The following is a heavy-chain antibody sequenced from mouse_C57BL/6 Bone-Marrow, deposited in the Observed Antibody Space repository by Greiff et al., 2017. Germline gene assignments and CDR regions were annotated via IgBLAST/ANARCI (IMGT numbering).Heavy chain of an antibody. CDR3: ARPLYYGSSYRGFAY. CDR2: ISDGGSYP. D-gene: IGHD1-1*01. V-gene: IGHV5-4*03. Sequence: EVKLVGSGGGLVKPGGSLKLSCAASGFTFSSSAMSWVRQTPEKRLEWVATISDGGSYPYYPDNVKGRVTISRAKAKTNLYLQMSHLKSEDTAMYYCARPLYYGSSYRGFAYWGQGTLVTVSA. CDR1: GFTFSSSA. J-gene: IGHJ3*01.